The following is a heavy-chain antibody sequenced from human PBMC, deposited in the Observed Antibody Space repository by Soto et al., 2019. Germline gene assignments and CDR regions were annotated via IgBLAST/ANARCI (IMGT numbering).Heavy chain of an antibody. V-gene: IGHV3-48*03. CDR2: ISSSGSTK. CDR1: GFTFGSFE. Sequence: ESGGGLVQPGGSLRLSCAASGFTFGSFEMNWVRQAPGKGLECVSYISSSGSTKYYADSVKGRFTISRDNAKNSLFLQMNSLRAEDTAVYYCAREGPADGLDIWGQGTMVTVSS. CDR3: AREGPADGLDI. J-gene: IGHJ3*02.